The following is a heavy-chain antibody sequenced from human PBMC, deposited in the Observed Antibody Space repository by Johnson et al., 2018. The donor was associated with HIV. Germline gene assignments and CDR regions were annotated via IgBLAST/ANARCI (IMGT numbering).Heavy chain of an antibody. CDR3: ARVSLAYSYGYDAFDI. CDR2: IYSGGVT. D-gene: IGHD5-18*01. Sequence: QVQLVESGGGVVQPGRSLRLSCAASGFTFSSYAMHWVRQAPGKGLEWVSIIYSGGVTNYADSVKGRFTISRDNSKNTLYLQMNSLRTEDTAVYYCARVSLAYSYGYDAFDIWGQGTVVTVSS. CDR1: GFTFSSYA. J-gene: IGHJ3*02. V-gene: IGHV3-NL1*01.